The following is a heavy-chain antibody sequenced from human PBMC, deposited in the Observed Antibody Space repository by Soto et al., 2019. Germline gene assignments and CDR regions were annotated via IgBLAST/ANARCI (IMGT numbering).Heavy chain of an antibody. CDR2: IYWDDDK. J-gene: IGHJ4*02. CDR3: AHRPSYCSGGSCYSGFDY. Sequence: QITLKESGPTLVKPTQTLTLTCTFSGFSLSTSGVGVGWIRQPPGKALEWLALIYWDDDKRYSRSLKCRHTITKDTSKNLVVLTMTNMDPVDTATYYCAHRPSYCSGGSCYSGFDYWGQGTLVTVSS. CDR1: GFSLSTSGVG. D-gene: IGHD2-15*01. V-gene: IGHV2-5*02.